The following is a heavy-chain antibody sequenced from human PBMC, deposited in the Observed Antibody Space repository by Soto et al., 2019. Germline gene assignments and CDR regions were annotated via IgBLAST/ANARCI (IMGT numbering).Heavy chain of an antibody. J-gene: IGHJ5*02. V-gene: IGHV4-34*01. CDR2: INHSGST. CDR3: ARRRLRVPAANSKNWFDP. CDR1: GGSFSGYY. Sequence: PSETLSLTCAVYGGSFSGYYWSWIRQPPGKGLEWIGEINHSGSTNYNPSLKSRVTISVDTSKNQFSLKLSSVTAADTAVYYCARRRLRVPAANSKNWFDPWGQGTLVTVSS. D-gene: IGHD2-2*01.